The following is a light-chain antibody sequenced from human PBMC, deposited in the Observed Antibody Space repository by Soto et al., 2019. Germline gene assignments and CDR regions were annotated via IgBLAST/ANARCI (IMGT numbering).Light chain of an antibody. CDR2: FNI. J-gene: IGLJ2*01. CDR1: SSNIGAGYD. Sequence: QAVVSQPPSVSGAPGQRVTISCTGSSSNIGAGYDVHWYQQLPGAAPKLLIYFNINRPSGVPDRFSGSKAGTSASLAITGLQAEDEADYYCQSYDSSLSASVFGGGTKLTVL. V-gene: IGLV1-40*01. CDR3: QSYDSSLSASV.